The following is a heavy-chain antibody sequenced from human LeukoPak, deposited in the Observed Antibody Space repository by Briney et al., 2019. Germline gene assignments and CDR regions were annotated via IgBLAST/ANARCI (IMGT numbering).Heavy chain of an antibody. CDR2: INPSGGST. V-gene: IGHV1-46*01. D-gene: IGHD5-12*01. CDR1: GYTFTSYY. J-gene: IGHJ6*03. CDR3: AGDIVATMAMDV. Sequence: ASVKVSCKASGYTFTSYYMHWVRQAPGQGLEWMGIINPSGGSTSYAQKFQGRVTMTRDTSISTAYMELSRLRSDDTAVYYCAGDIVATMAMDVWGKGTTVTVSS.